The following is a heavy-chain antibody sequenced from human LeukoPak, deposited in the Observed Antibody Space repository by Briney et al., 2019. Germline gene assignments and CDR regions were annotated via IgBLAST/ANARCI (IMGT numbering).Heavy chain of an antibody. CDR2: IIPILGIA. CDR1: GGAFSSYA. J-gene: IGHJ4*02. CDR3: ADQEDYYDSSGSPR. V-gene: IGHV1-69*04. Sequence: ASVKVSCKASGGAFSSYAISWVRQAPGQGLEWMGRIIPILGIANYAQKFQGRVTITADKSTSTAYMELSSLRSEDTAVYYCADQEDYYDSSGSPRWGQGTLVTVSS. D-gene: IGHD3-22*01.